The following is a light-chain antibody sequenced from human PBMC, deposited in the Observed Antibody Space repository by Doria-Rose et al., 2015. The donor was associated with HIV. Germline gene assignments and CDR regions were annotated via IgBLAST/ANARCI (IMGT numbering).Light chain of an antibody. J-gene: IGKJ1*01. Sequence: YLYASIGDRVTLTCRASHTVSTYLNWFQQEPGKAPKLPIYAASRLQSGVPSRFSGSGSGTDFTLTISGLQPGDFATYYCQQTYSSPPWTFGQGTKVEMK. V-gene: IGKV1-39*01. CDR1: HTVSTY. CDR2: AAS. CDR3: QQTYSSPPWT.